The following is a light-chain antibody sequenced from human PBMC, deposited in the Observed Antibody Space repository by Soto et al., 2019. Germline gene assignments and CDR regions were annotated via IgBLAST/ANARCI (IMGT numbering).Light chain of an antibody. CDR3: QSYDSSLSGSV. CDR2: GNS. Sequence: QSVLTQPPSVPGAPGQRVTISCTGSSSNIGAGYDVHWYQQLPGTAPKLLIYGNSNRPSGVPDRFSGSKSGTSVSLAITGLQAEDEADYYCQSYDSSLSGSVFGGGTKLTVL. CDR1: SSNIGAGYD. J-gene: IGLJ3*02. V-gene: IGLV1-40*01.